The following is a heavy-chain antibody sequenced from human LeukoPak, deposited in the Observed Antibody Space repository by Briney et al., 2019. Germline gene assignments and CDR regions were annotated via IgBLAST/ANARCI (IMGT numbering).Heavy chain of an antibody. CDR3: ARGPYCGGDCYFDY. V-gene: IGHV4-4*07. J-gene: IGHJ4*02. D-gene: IGHD2-21*02. CDR1: GGSVSSYY. CDR2: IYTSGTT. Sequence: SETLSLTCSVSGGSVSSYYWSWIRQPAGKGLEWIGRIYTSGTTNYNPSLKSRVTMSIDTSKNQFSLKVTSVTAADTAVYYCARGPYCGGDCYFDYWGQGTLVTVSS.